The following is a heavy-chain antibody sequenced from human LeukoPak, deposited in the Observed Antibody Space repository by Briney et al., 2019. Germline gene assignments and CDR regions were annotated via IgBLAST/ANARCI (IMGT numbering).Heavy chain of an antibody. V-gene: IGHV2-5*01. J-gene: IGHJ5*02. CDR1: GFSLSTNGVG. CDR3: AHLDYYDSSGYYSNLHNWFDP. D-gene: IGHD3-22*01. CDR2: IYWNDDK. Sequence: ESGPTLVKPTQTLTLTCTFSGFSLSTNGVGVGWIRQPPGKALEWLALIYWNDDKRYSPSLKSRLTITKDTSKNQVVLTMTNMDPVDTATYYCAHLDYYDSSGYYSNLHNWFDPWGQGTLVTVSS.